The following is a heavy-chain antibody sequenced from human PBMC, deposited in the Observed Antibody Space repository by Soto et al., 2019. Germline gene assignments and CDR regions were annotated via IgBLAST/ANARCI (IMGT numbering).Heavy chain of an antibody. V-gene: IGHV4-59*01. CDR1: GGSISSYY. Sequence: LSLTCTVSGGSISSYYWSWIRQSPRNGLEWIGNIYYTGSTNYNPSFESRVAISLDTSNNQFSLRLTSLTAADTAVYFCARDHHSYYDTSGYYPYFDFWGQGTLVTVSS. J-gene: IGHJ4*02. CDR2: IYYTGST. CDR3: ARDHHSYYDTSGYYPYFDF. D-gene: IGHD3-22*01.